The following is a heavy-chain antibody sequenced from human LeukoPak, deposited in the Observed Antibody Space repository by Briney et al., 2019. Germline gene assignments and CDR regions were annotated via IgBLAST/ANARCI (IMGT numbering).Heavy chain of an antibody. CDR1: GYSFTSYW. D-gene: IGHD2-2*01. Sequence: GESLKISCKGSGYSFTSYWIGWVRQMPGKGLEWMGIIYPGDSDTRYSPSFQGQVTISADKSISTAYLQWSSLKASDTATYYCARHRGGDCSSTSCYGGGDYWGQGTLVTVSS. J-gene: IGHJ4*02. CDR2: IYPGDSDT. V-gene: IGHV5-51*01. CDR3: ARHRGGDCSSTSCYGGGDY.